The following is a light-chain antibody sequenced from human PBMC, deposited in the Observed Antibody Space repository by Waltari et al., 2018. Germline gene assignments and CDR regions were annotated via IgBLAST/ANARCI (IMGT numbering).Light chain of an antibody. CDR1: KLGDKY. CDR2: QDN. V-gene: IGLV3-1*01. J-gene: IGLJ3*02. CDR3: QAWDSNTGV. Sequence: SYDLTQPPSVSVSPGQTGTITCSGDKLGDKYVSWYQQKSGQSPALVIYQDNKRPSGIPERFSGSNSGNTATLTISGTQAMDEADYYCQAWDSNTGVFGGGTKLTVL.